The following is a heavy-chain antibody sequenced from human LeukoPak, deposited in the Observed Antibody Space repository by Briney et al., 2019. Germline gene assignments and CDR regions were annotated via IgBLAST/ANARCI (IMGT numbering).Heavy chain of an antibody. J-gene: IGHJ6*02. D-gene: IGHD3-22*01. CDR3: ARGYYDSSGYYLGPYYYGMDV. CDR1: GYTFTSYY. Sequence: ASVKVSCKASGYTFTSYYMHWVRQAPGQGLEWMGIINPSGGSTGYAQKFQGRVTMTRDTSTSTVYMELSSLRSEDTAVYYCARGYYDSSGYYLGPYYYGMDVWGQGTTATVSS. V-gene: IGHV1-46*01. CDR2: INPSGGST.